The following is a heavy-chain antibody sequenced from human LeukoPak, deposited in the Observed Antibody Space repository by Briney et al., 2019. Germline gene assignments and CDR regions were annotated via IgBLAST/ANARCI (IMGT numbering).Heavy chain of an antibody. CDR1: GDSVSSNSAA. CDR2: TYYRSEWYN. CDR3: ARDPPPTGRNWFDP. D-gene: IGHD1-1*01. J-gene: IGHJ5*02. V-gene: IGHV6-1*01. Sequence: SQTLSLTCAISGDSVSSNSAAWNWIRQSPSRGLEWLGRTYYRSEWYNDYAVSVKSRITINPDTSKNQFSLQLNSVTPEDTAVYYCARDPPPTGRNWFDPWGQGTLVTVSS.